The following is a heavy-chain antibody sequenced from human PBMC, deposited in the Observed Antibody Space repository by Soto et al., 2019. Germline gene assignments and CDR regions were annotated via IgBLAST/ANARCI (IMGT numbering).Heavy chain of an antibody. J-gene: IGHJ6*04. D-gene: IGHD4-17*01. CDR1: GFTFSSYW. CDR3: ARVSGDHREMDV. V-gene: IGHV3-74*01. Sequence: GGSLRLSCAASGFTFSSYWMHWVRQAPGKGLVWVSRINSDGSSTSYADSVKGRFTISRDNAKNTLYLQMNSLRAEDTAVYYCARVSGDHREMDVWGKGTTVTVSS. CDR2: INSDGSST.